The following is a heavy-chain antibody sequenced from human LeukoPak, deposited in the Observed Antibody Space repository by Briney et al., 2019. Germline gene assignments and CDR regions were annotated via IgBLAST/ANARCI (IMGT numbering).Heavy chain of an antibody. D-gene: IGHD1-14*01. Sequence: GGSLRLSCAASGFPFSDYYMNWIRQAPGKGLEWVSYIDRTGTYTNYADSVKGRFTISRDNPKNSLYLQMNSLRAEDTAVYYCARYNDISWGQGTLVTVSS. J-gene: IGHJ5*02. CDR2: IDRTGTYT. CDR3: ARYNDIS. V-gene: IGHV3-11*06. CDR1: GFPFSDYY.